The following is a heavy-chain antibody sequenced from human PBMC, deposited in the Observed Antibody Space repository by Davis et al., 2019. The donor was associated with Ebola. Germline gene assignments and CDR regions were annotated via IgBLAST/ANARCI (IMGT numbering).Heavy chain of an antibody. V-gene: IGHV1-18*01. Sequence: ASVKVSCKASGYTFTSYGISWVRQAPGQGLEWMGWISAYNGNTNYAQKLQGRVTMTTDTSTSTAYMELRSLRSDDTAVYYCARDVGWRAAGYYYYYGMDVWGQGTTVTVSS. J-gene: IGHJ6*02. CDR2: ISAYNGNT. CDR3: ARDVGWRAAGYYYYYGMDV. D-gene: IGHD2-15*01. CDR1: GYTFTSYG.